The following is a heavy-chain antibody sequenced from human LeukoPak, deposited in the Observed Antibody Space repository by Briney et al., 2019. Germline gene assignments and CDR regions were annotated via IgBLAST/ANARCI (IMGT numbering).Heavy chain of an antibody. Sequence: ASVKVSCKASGYTFTSYGISWLRQAPGQGLEWMGWISAYNGNTNYAQKLQGRVTMTTDTSTSTAYMELRSLRSDDTAVYYCARDQGMYSSGWYEVDYWGQGTLVTVSS. D-gene: IGHD6-19*01. CDR3: ARDQGMYSSGWYEVDY. J-gene: IGHJ4*02. CDR1: GYTFTSYG. CDR2: ISAYNGNT. V-gene: IGHV1-18*01.